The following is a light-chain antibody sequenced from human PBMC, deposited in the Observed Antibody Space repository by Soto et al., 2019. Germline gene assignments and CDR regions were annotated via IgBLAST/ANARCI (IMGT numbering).Light chain of an antibody. CDR3: QQYNNWPPWT. CDR2: GAS. Sequence: EIVMTQSPATLSVSPGESATLSCRASQSVSSNLAWFQQKPGQAPRLLIFGASTRATGIPARFSGSGSGTELTLTISSLQSEDFAVYYCQQYNNWPPWTFGQGNKV. J-gene: IGKJ1*01. CDR1: QSVSSN. V-gene: IGKV3-15*01.